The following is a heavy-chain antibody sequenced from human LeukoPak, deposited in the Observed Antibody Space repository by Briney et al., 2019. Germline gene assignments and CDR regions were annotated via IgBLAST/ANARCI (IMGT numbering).Heavy chain of an antibody. J-gene: IGHJ4*02. Sequence: SQTLSLTCTVSGGSISSCGYYWSWIRQHPGKGLEWIGYIYYSGSTYYNPSLKSRVTISVDTSKNQFSLKLSSVTAADTAVYYCARGLGDSSGWYYFDYWGQGTLVTVSS. V-gene: IGHV4-31*03. D-gene: IGHD6-19*01. CDR1: GGSISSCGYY. CDR3: ARGLGDSSGWYYFDY. CDR2: IYYSGST.